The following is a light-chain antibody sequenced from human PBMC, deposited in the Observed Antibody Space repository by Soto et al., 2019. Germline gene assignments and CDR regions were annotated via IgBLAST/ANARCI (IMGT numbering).Light chain of an antibody. CDR3: AAWDDSLSPNYV. V-gene: IGLV1-47*01. CDR2: RNN. J-gene: IGLJ1*01. CDR1: SSNIESNY. Sequence: QSVLTQPPSASGTPGQRVTISCSGSSSNIESNYVYWYQQLPGTAPKLLIYRNNQRPSGVPDRVSGSKSGTSASLAISGLRSEDEGDYYCAAWDDSLSPNYVFGTGTKLTVL.